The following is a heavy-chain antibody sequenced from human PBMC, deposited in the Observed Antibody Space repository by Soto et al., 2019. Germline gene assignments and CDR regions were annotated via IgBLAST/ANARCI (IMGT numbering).Heavy chain of an antibody. D-gene: IGHD2-15*01. CDR2: ISAYNGDT. CDR1: GYTFATYG. Sequence: QVQLVQSGAEVKKPGASVKVSCKASGYTFATYGLSWVRQAPGQGLEWMGWISAYNGDTNYAQKFQGRVTMTTDTPTKTAYMDLRRLRHDDTAMYYCARETVVGSGGYKTGSGDWGQGTLVTVSS. V-gene: IGHV1-18*01. J-gene: IGHJ4*02. CDR3: ARETVVGSGGYKTGSGD.